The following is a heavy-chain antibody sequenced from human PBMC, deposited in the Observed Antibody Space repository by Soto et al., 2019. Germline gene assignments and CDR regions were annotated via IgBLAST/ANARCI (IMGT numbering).Heavy chain of an antibody. V-gene: IGHV3-21*01. J-gene: IGHJ6*02. CDR2: ISSSGTYI. Sequence: PGGSRGLSGYAAAFTFNDYSMDLVRQDPEKGLEWVSSISSSGTYIYYADSVKGRFAISRDNANNVMYLQMDTLRAEDTAVYYCVRAGHVFDVHYYGMDLWGQGTTVTSP. CDR3: VRAGHVFDVHYYGMDL. CDR1: AFTFNDYS. D-gene: IGHD3-10*01.